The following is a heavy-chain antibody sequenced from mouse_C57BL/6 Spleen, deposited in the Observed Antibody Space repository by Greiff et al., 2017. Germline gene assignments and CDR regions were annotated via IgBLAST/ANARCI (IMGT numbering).Heavy chain of an antibody. V-gene: IGHV1-22*01. D-gene: IGHD1-1*01. J-gene: IGHJ1*03. Sequence: EVKLQESGPELVKPGASVKMSCKASGYTFTDYNMHWVKQSHGKSLEWIGYINPNNGGTSYNQKFKGKATLTVNKSSSTAYMELRSLTSEDSAVYYCAEVTTVVGYFDVWGTGTTVTVSS. CDR3: AEVTTVVGYFDV. CDR1: GYTFTDYN. CDR2: INPNNGGT.